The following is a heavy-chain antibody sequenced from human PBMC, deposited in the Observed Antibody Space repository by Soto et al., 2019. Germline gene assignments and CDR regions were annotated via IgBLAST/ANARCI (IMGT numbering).Heavy chain of an antibody. CDR1: GGSISSSNW. D-gene: IGHD2-21*02. J-gene: IGHJ6*02. CDR2: IYHSGST. CDR3: ARDLWGYCGTDCYPLDV. V-gene: IGHV4-4*02. Sequence: PSETLSLTCAVSGGSISSSNWWSWVRQPPEKGLEWIGEIYHSGSTNYNPSLKSRVTISVDKSKNQFSLKLSSVTAADTAVYYCARDLWGYCGTDCYPLDVWGQGTTVTVSS.